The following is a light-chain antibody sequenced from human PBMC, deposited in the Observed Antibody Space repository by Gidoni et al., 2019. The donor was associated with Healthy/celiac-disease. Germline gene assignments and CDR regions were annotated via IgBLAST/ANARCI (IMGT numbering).Light chain of an antibody. Sequence: DIQMTQSPSSLSASVGARVTITCRASQGISNYLAWYQQKPGKVPKLLIYAASTLHSGVPSRFRGSGSGTDFTLTISSLQPEDVATYYCQKYNSASFTFGPGTKVDIK. J-gene: IGKJ3*01. V-gene: IGKV1-27*01. CDR2: AAS. CDR1: QGISNY. CDR3: QKYNSASFT.